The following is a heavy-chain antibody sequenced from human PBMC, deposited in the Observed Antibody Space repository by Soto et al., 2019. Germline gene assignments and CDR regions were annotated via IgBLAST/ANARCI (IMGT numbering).Heavy chain of an antibody. CDR1: GFTFTSSA. CDR2: IVVGSGNT. V-gene: IGHV1-58*01. J-gene: IGHJ5*02. D-gene: IGHD6-13*01. Sequence: SVKVSCKASGFTFTSSAVQWVRQARGQRLEWIGWIVVGSGNTNYAQKFQERVTITRDMSTSTAYMELSSLRSEDTAVYYCAAPRYISSPLDPWGQGTLVTVSS. CDR3: AAPRYISSPLDP.